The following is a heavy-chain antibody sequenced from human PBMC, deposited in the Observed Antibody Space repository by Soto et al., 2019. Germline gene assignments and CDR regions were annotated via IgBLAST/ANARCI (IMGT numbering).Heavy chain of an antibody. V-gene: IGHV3-33*01. CDR2: IWYDGSNK. CDR3: ARDRQMTTVTTLDY. Sequence: PGGSLRLSCAASGFTFISYGMHWVRQAPGKGLEWVAVIWYDGSNKDYADSVKGRFTISRDNSKNTLYLQMNSLRAEDTAVYYCARDRQMTTVTTLDYWGQGT. CDR1: GFTFISYG. J-gene: IGHJ4*02. D-gene: IGHD4-17*01.